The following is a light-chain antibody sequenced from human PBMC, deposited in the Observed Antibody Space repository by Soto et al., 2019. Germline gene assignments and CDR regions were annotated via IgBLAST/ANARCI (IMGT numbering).Light chain of an antibody. CDR2: DSS. CDR1: QDITNH. V-gene: IGKV1-33*01. J-gene: IGKJ4*01. CDR3: QQYYITPSVT. Sequence: DIQVTQSPSSLSASVGDRVTITCQASQDITNHLNWYQHKPGKAPKLLICDSSDLETGVPSRFSGSGSGTDFTLTISSLQAEDVATYYCQQYYITPSVTFGGGTKVEIK.